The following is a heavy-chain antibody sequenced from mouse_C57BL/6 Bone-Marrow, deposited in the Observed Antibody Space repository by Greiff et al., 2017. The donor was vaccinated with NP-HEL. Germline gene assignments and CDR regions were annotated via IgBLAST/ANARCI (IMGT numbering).Heavy chain of an antibody. V-gene: IGHV14-4*01. CDR1: GFNIKDDY. J-gene: IGHJ3*01. CDR3: TTSVNDYYGSEVAY. CDR2: IDPENGDT. Sequence: VQLQQSGAELVRPGASVKLSCTASGFNIKDDYMHWVKQRPEQGLEWIGWIDPENGDTEYASKFQGKATITADTSSNTAYLQLSSLTSEDTAVYYCTTSVNDYYGSEVAYWGQGTLVTVSA. D-gene: IGHD1-1*01.